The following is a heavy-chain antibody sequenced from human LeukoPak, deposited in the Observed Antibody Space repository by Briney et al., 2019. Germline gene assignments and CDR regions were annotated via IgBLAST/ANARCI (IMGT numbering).Heavy chain of an antibody. V-gene: IGHV1-24*01. Sequence: ASVKVSCKVSGYTLTELPMHWVRQAPGKGLEWMGGFDPEDGETIYAQKFQGRVTMTRDTSTSTVYMELSSLRSEDTAVYYCARDVGADQFDYWGQGTLVTVSS. CDR1: GYTLTELP. CDR2: FDPEDGET. D-gene: IGHD1-26*01. CDR3: ARDVGADQFDY. J-gene: IGHJ4*02.